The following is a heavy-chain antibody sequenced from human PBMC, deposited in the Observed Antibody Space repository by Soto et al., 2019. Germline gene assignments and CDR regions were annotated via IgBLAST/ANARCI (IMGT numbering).Heavy chain of an antibody. Sequence: PGGSLRLSCAASGFTFSNYGMHWVRQAPGKGLEWVAVIWYDGSNKYYADSVKGRFTISRDNSKNTLYLQMNSLRAEDTAVYYCARDLAQQLGMDVCGQGTTVTVSS. CDR3: ARDLAQQLGMDV. CDR2: IWYDGSNK. J-gene: IGHJ6*02. CDR1: GFTFSNYG. V-gene: IGHV3-33*01. D-gene: IGHD6-13*01.